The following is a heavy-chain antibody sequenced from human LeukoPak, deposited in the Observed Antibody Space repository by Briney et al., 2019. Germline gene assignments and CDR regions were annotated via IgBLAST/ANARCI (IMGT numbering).Heavy chain of an antibody. J-gene: IGHJ4*02. CDR3: AKGRDIPTPGHY. CDR2: ISYDGSNK. CDR1: GFTFSSYG. V-gene: IGHV3-30*18. Sequence: PGESLRLSCAASGFTFSSYGMHWVRQAPGKGLEWVAVISYDGSNKYYADSVKGRFTISRDNSKNTLYPQMNSLRAEDTAVYYCAKGRDIPTPGHYWGQGTLVTVSS. D-gene: IGHD2-15*01.